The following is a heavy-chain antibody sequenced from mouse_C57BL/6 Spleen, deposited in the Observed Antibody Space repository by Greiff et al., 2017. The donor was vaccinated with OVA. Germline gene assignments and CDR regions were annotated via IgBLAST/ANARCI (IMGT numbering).Heavy chain of an antibody. CDR1: GFTFSDYG. CDR2: ISSCSSTI. CDR3: ARQNWGFWYFDV. V-gene: IGHV5-17*01. J-gene: IGHJ1*03. Sequence: DVKLVESGGGLVKPGGSLKLSCAASGFTFSDYGMHWVRQAPEKGLEWVAYISSCSSTIYYADTVKGRFTISRDNAKNTLFLQMTSLRSEDTAMYYCARQNWGFWYFDVWGTGTTVTVSS. D-gene: IGHD4-1*01.